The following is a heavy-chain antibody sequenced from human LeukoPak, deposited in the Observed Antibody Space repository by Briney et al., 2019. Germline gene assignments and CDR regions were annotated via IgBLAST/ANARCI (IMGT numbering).Heavy chain of an antibody. V-gene: IGHV5-51*01. D-gene: IGHD3-22*01. CDR2: IYPGDSDT. CDR3: ARRYDNSDYFVY. CDR1: GYSFTSYW. Sequence: KPGESLKISCKASGYSFTSYWIGWVRQMPGKGLEWMGVIYPGDSDTRYSPSFQGQVTISADKSTSTAYLQWSSLKASDTAMYYCARRYDNSDYFVYWGQGTLVTVSS. J-gene: IGHJ4*02.